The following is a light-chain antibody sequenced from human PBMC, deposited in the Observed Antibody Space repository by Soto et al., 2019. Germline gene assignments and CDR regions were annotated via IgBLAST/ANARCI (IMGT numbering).Light chain of an antibody. CDR2: GNS. CDR3: QSYDSSLSVL. CDR1: SSNIGAGYD. Sequence: QSVLTQPPSVSGAPGQRVTISCTGSSSNIGAGYDVHWYQQLPGTAPKLLIYGNSNRPSGVPDRFSGSKSGTSASLAITGXQAXXXXXXXCQSYDSSLSVLFGGGTKLTVL. V-gene: IGLV1-40*01. J-gene: IGLJ2*01.